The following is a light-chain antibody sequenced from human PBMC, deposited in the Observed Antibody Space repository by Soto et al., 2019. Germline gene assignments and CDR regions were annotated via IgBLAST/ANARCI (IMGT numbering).Light chain of an antibody. J-gene: IGKJ4*01. CDR2: GAS. Sequence: MTQSPATLSLSPGDSATLSCRASESVSSNLAWYQQKPRQAPRLLIYGASTRATGIPPRFSGSGSGTEFTLSISSLQSTDFAVYYCQQYYDWPSLTFGGGTKVDIK. CDR3: QQYYDWPSLT. CDR1: ESVSSN. V-gene: IGKV3-15*01.